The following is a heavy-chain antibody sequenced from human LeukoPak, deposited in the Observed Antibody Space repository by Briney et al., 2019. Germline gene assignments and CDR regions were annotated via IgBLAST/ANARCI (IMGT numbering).Heavy chain of an antibody. J-gene: IGHJ6*03. CDR1: GFTFSSYA. CDR2: ISGSGGST. CDR3: AKARGVTMFRGPYYYYYMDV. V-gene: IGHV3-23*01. D-gene: IGHD3-10*01. Sequence: PGGSLRLSCAASGFTFSSYAMSWVRQAPGKGLEWVSAISGSGGSTYYADSVKCRFTISRDNSKNTLYLQMNSLRAEDTAVYYCAKARGVTMFRGPYYYYYMDVWGKGTTVIVSS.